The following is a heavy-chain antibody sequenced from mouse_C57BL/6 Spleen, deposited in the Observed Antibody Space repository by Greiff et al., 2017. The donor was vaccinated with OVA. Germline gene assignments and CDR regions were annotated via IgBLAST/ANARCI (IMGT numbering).Heavy chain of an antibody. V-gene: IGHV1-82*01. D-gene: IGHD2-3*01. CDR1: GYAFSSSW. Sequence: QVQLQQSGPELVKPGASVKISCKASGYAFSSSWMNWVKQRPGKGLEWIGRIYPGDGDTNYNGKFKGKATLTADKSSSTAYMQLSSLTSEDSAVYFCASLYDGYYFFAYWGQGTLVTVSA. CDR3: ASLYDGYYFFAY. CDR2: IYPGDGDT. J-gene: IGHJ3*01.